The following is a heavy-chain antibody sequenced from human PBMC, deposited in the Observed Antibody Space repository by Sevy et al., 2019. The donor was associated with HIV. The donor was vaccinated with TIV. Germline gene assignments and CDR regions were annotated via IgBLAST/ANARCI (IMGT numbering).Heavy chain of an antibody. D-gene: IGHD3-22*01. V-gene: IGHV1-24*01. J-gene: IGHJ4*02. CDR3: AATKDYYESSGPPFDY. Sequence: ASVKVSCKVSGYTLNKLSMHWVRQALGKGLEWMGSFDPEDGETFYAQKFQGRVTMTEDTSTDTAYMELSSLRSEDTAVYYCAATKDYYESSGPPFDYWGQGTLVTVSS. CDR2: FDPEDGET. CDR1: GYTLNKLS.